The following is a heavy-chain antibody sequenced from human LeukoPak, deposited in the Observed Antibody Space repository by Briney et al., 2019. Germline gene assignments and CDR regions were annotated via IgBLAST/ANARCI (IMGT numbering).Heavy chain of an antibody. CDR1: SGSLCLHY. V-gene: IGHV4-59*11. J-gene: IGHJ3*02. Sequence: SETLSLTYTLSSGSLCLHYWSCLGQSPGKGLQWIGYIYYSGKTYYNPSLQSRVTLSVDTSRSHFSLLLPSVCAADTALYYYARILYNDGSDDHDTFDMWGLGTMVTVSS. CDR3: ARILYNDGSDDHDTFDM. D-gene: IGHD3-22*01. CDR2: IYYSGKT.